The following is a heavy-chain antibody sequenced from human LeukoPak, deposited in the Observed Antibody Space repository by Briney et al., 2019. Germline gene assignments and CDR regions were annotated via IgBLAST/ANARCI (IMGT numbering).Heavy chain of an antibody. J-gene: IGHJ4*02. CDR2: IIPIFGTA. D-gene: IGHD3-22*01. CDR1: GGTFSSYA. Sequence: SVKVSCKASGGTFSSYAISWVRQAPGQGLEWMGGIIPIFGTANYAQKFQGRVTITADESTSTAYMELSSLRSEDAAVYYCARGPSRRYYDSSGYYYGDFDYWGQGTLVTVSS. CDR3: ARGPSRRYYDSSGYYYGDFDY. V-gene: IGHV1-69*13.